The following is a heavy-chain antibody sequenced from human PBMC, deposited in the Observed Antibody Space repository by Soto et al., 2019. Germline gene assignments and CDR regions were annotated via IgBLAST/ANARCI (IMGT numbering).Heavy chain of an antibody. CDR3: ARGSGIVALPGELEDVNYDY. CDR1: GQSFSGHS. CDR2: INESGST. Sequence: QVQLQQWGAGLVKPSETLSLSCAVYGQSFSGHSWAWIRQPPGKGLEWIGEINESGSTYYNPSLKSRVTISTYTSTILFSLKLTSVSAADTAAYFCARGSGIVALPGELEDVNYDYWGQGTLVNVSS. V-gene: IGHV4-34*01. D-gene: IGHD1-1*01. J-gene: IGHJ4*02.